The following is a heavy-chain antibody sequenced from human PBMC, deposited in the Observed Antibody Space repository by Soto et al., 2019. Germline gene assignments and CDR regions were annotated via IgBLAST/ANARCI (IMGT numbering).Heavy chain of an antibody. J-gene: IGHJ4*02. V-gene: IGHV1-18*01. CDR2: ISAYNGNR. CDR1: GYTFFNYG. Sequence: QVQLVQSGAEVKKPGASVKVSCKASGYTFFNYGISWVRQAPGQGLEWMGWISAYNGNRNYAGKFQGRATMTTETSTSTDYMELRSLRSDDTAVYYCARDGITLAGSFDYWGQGTLVTVSS. D-gene: IGHD6-19*01. CDR3: ARDGITLAGSFDY.